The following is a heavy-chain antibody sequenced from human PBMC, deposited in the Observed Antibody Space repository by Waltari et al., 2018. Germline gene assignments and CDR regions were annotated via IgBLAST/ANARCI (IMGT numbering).Heavy chain of an antibody. J-gene: IGHJ4*02. CDR2: IYDSETI. CDR1: GYSISSNYF. CDR3: ARGLSKVADY. V-gene: IGHV4-38-2*01. Sequence: QVQLQESGPGLVTPSETLSLTCAVPGYSISSNYFWGWVRQPPGKGLEWIGHIYDSETIFYNPSLKSRVTISLDTSKNHFSLKLSSLTAADTAVYFCARGLSKVADYWGQGILVTVSS. D-gene: IGHD1-26*01.